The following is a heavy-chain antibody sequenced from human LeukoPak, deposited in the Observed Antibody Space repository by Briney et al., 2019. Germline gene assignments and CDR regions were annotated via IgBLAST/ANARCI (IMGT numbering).Heavy chain of an antibody. CDR3: ARDNGYSYGYYYYYMDV. CDR1: GFTFDDYA. Sequence: TGGSLRLSCAASGFTFDDYAMHWVRQAPGKGLEWVSSISSSSSYIYYADSVKGRFTISRDNAKNSLYLQMNSLRAEDTAVYYCARDNGYSYGYYYYYMDVWGKGTTVTVSS. CDR2: ISSSSSYI. J-gene: IGHJ6*03. V-gene: IGHV3-21*01. D-gene: IGHD5-18*01.